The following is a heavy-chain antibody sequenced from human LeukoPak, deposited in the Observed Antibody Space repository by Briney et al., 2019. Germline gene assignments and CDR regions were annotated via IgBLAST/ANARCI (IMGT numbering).Heavy chain of an antibody. V-gene: IGHV3-11*01. J-gene: IGHJ3*02. CDR1: GFTLGDYY. CDR3: ARYSSDRALDI. CDR2: ISSSGSTI. Sequence: GGSLRLSCAASGFTLGDYYMSWIRQAPGKGLEWVSYISSSGSTIYYADSVKGRFTISRDKAKNSLFLRMNSLRAEDTAVYSCARYSSDRALDIWGQGTMVTVSS. D-gene: IGHD6-19*01.